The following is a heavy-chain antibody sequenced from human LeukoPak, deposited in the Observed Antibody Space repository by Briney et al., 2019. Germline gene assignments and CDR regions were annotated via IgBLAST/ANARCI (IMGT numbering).Heavy chain of an antibody. CDR3: VRDLGGRSGY. J-gene: IGHJ4*02. Sequence: GGSLRLSCAASGFTFSSYWMHWVRQAPGKGLVWVSRTNEDASTTNYADPVKGRFTISRDNAKNTLYLQMNSLRAEDTAVYYCVRDLGGRSGYWGQGTLVTVSS. CDR2: TNEDASTT. CDR1: GFTFSSYW. V-gene: IGHV3-74*01. D-gene: IGHD1-26*01.